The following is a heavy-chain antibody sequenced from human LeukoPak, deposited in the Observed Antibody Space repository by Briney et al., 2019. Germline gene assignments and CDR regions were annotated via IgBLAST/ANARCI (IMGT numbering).Heavy chain of an antibody. CDR2: IYYSGST. J-gene: IGHJ3*02. D-gene: IGHD1-14*01. V-gene: IGHV4-39*07. CDR1: GGSISSSSYY. Sequence: PSETLSLTCTVSGGSISSSSYYWGWIRQPPGKGLEWIGSIYYSGSTYYNPSLKSRVTISVDTSKNQFSLKLSSVTAADTAVYYCAGDPRQSRGRFAFDIWGQGTMVTVSS. CDR3: AGDPRQSRGRFAFDI.